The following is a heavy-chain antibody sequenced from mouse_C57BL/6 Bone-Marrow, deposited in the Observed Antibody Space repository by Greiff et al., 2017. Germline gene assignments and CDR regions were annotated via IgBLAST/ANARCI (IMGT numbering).Heavy chain of an antibody. CDR1: GFNIKDDY. CDR2: IDPENGDT. V-gene: IGHV14-4*01. Sequence: VQLQQPGAELVKPGASVKLSCTASGFNIKDDYMPWVKQRPEQGLEWIGCIDPENGDTEYASKFQGKATITVDTSSSTAYLQLSSLTSEDSAVYYGTRIAYWGQGTLVTVSA. CDR3: TRIAY. J-gene: IGHJ3*01.